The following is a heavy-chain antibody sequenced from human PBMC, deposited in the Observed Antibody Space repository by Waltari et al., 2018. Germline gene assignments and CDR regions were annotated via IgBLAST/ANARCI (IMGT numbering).Heavy chain of an antibody. J-gene: IGHJ3*02. D-gene: IGHD3-3*01. CDR1: GFTFTTTG. CDR3: ARGDGGSGLGASDI. CDR2: IWYDGTNK. Sequence: QVQLVESGGGVVQSGRSLRLSCVGSGFTFTTTGVNWVRQAPGKGLEWVAVIWYDGTNKNYADSVKGRFTISRDNSKNTLYLEMNSLRAEDTAVYFCARGDGGSGLGASDIWGQGTMVTVSS. V-gene: IGHV3-33*01.